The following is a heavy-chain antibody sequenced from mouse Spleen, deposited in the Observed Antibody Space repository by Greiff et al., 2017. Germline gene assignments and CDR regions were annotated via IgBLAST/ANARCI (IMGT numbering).Heavy chain of an antibody. V-gene: IGHV2-2*01. CDR1: GFSFTSYG. J-gene: IGHJ1*01. CDR2: IWSGGST. D-gene: IGHD2-2*01. Sequence: QVQLKESGPGLVQPSQSLSITCTVSGFSFTSYGVHWVRQSPGKGLEWLGVIWSGGSTDYNAAFISRLSISKDNSKSQVFFKMNSLQADDTAIYYCAKGYGDWYFDVWGAGTTVTVSS. CDR3: AKGYGDWYFDV.